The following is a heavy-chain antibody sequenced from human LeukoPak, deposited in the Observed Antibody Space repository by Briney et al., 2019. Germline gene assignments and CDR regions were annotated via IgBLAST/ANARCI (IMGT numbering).Heavy chain of an antibody. CDR3: ARPRRIWNSSGCYTHIDY. D-gene: IGHD6-19*01. Sequence: GESLKISCKVSGYSFTSYWIGWVRQMPGKGLEWMGIIYPGDSDTRYSPSFQGQVTISADKSISTAYLQWSSLKASDTAMYYCARPRRIWNSSGCYTHIDYWGQGTLVTVSS. CDR2: IYPGDSDT. CDR1: GYSFTSYW. J-gene: IGHJ4*02. V-gene: IGHV5-51*01.